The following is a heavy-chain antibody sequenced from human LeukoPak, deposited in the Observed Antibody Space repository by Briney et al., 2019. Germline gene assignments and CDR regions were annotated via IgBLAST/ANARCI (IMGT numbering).Heavy chain of an antibody. CDR3: TREQDREAAATVVGDY. V-gene: IGHV3-20*04. Sequence: GGSLRLSCAASGFTFDDYGMSWVRQAPGKGLEWVSGINWNGGSTGYADSVKGRFTISRDNAKNSLYLQMNSLRAEDTAVYYCTREQDREAAATVVGDYWGQGTLVTVSS. D-gene: IGHD4-23*01. CDR1: GFTFDDYG. CDR2: INWNGGST. J-gene: IGHJ4*02.